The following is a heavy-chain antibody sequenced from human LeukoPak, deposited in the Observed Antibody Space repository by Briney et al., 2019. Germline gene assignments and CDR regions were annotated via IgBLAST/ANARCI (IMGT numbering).Heavy chain of an antibody. D-gene: IGHD2-8*01. V-gene: IGHV3-23*01. CDR2: ISGSGDNT. CDR1: GFSFGSYA. Sequence: QSGGSLRLSRAASGFSFGSYALSWVRQAPGKGLEWVSVISGSGDNTHYTDPVKGRFTISRDNSKNTLYLQMNSLRAEDTAVYYCTSLSDAIESFGTRNYWGQGTLVTVSS. J-gene: IGHJ4*02. CDR3: TSLSDAIESFGTRNY.